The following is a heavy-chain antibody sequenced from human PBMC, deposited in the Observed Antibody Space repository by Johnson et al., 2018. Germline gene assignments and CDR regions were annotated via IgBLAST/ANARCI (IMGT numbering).Heavy chain of an antibody. D-gene: IGHD4-17*01. Sequence: VQLVQSGGGLVQPGGSLKLSCAASGFTFSGSAMHWVRQASGKGLEWVGRIRTEPKNYATVYGASVKGRFTISRDDSKKMVYLQMNTLKTEDTAVYYCISPDDGDYDYYYDMDVGGKGTTVTVSS. CDR2: IRTEPKNYAT. J-gene: IGHJ6*03. V-gene: IGHV3-73*01. CDR3: ISPDDGDYDYYYDMDV. CDR1: GFTFSGSA.